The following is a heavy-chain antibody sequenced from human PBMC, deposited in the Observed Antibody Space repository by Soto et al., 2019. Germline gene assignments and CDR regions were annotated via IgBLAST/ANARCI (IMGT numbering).Heavy chain of an antibody. J-gene: IGHJ4*02. V-gene: IGHV1-2*02. CDR2: IFPQSGAT. CDR3: ARESSTWNQSCRRTTCALDQ. Sequence: QVQLVQSGAEVKKPGASVRVSCKSSGYTFSDYNVHWVRQAPGQGLEWLGWIFPQSGATKYTQRLQGRVTMTRDTSISAVYMELSGLRSDDTAAHYCARESSTWNQSCRRTTCALDQWGQGTLVIVSS. CDR1: GYTFSDYN. D-gene: IGHD2-2*01.